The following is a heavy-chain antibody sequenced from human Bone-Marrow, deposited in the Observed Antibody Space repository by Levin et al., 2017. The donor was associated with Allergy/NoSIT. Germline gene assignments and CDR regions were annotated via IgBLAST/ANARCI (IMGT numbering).Heavy chain of an antibody. CDR1: GGSFSGYY. Sequence: SQTLSLTCAVYGGSFSGYYWSWIRQPPGKGLEWIGEINHSGSTNYNPSLKSRVTISVDTSKNQFSLKLSSVTAADTAVYYCARGLLGVLVDYWGQGTLVTVSS. D-gene: IGHD4/OR15-4a*01. CDR2: INHSGST. V-gene: IGHV4-34*01. J-gene: IGHJ4*02. CDR3: ARGLLGVLVDY.